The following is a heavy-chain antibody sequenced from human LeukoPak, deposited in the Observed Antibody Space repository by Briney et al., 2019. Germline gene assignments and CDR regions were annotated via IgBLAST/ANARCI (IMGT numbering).Heavy chain of an antibody. D-gene: IGHD6-19*01. J-gene: IGHJ4*02. CDR2: ISGSGGST. Sequence: GGSLRLSCAASGFTFSSYAMSWVRQAPGKGLEWVSAISGSGGSTYYTDSVKGRFTISRDNSKNTLYLQMNSLRAEDTAVYYCAKDHAQWLVLDYWGQGTLVTVSS. CDR1: GFTFSSYA. V-gene: IGHV3-23*01. CDR3: AKDHAQWLVLDY.